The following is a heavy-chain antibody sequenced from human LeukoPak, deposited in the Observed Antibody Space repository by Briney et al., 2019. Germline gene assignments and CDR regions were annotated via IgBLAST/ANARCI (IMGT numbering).Heavy chain of an antibody. CDR2: IYYSGTT. CDR3: ARNQDGYANFDY. J-gene: IGHJ4*02. V-gene: IGHV4-30-4*01. Sequence: SETLSLTCTVSGGSISSGDYYWSWIRQPPGEGLEWIGYIYYSGTTFYNPSLKSRPTISVDTSKNQFSLKVSSVTAADTAVYYCARNQDGYANFDYWGQGTLVTVSP. CDR1: GGSISSGDYY. D-gene: IGHD5-24*01.